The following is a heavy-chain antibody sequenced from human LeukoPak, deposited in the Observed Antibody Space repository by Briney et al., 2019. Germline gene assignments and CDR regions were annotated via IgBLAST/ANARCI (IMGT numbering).Heavy chain of an antibody. CDR1: GFTFSSYW. CDR2: IKQDGSKK. D-gene: IGHD2-2*02. V-gene: IGHV3-7*01. Sequence: GGSLRLSCAASGFTFSSYWMSWVRQAPGKGLEWVANIKQDGSKKYYVDSVKGRFTISRDNAKNSLYLQMNSLRAEDTAVYYCARDRPGRYCSTISCYSASPFDPWGQGTLVTVSS. CDR3: ARDRPGRYCSTISCYSASPFDP. J-gene: IGHJ5*02.